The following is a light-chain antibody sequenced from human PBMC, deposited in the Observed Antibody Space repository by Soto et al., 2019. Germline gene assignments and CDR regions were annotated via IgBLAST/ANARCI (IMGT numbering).Light chain of an antibody. J-gene: IGLJ2*01. V-gene: IGLV2-14*01. CDR2: DVS. CDR1: SSDVGGYNY. CDR3: SSYTSSSTLAVV. Sequence: QSALTQPASVSGSPGQSITISCTGTSSDVGGYNYVSWYQQHPGKAPKLMIYDVSNRPSGVSNRFSGSKSGNTASLTISGLQAEDEADYSCSSYTSSSTLAVVFGGGTKLTVI.